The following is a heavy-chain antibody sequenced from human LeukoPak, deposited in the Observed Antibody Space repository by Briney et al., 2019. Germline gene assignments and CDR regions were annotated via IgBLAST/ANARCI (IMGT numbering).Heavy chain of an antibody. Sequence: SVKVSCKASGGTFSSYAISWVRQAPGQGLEWMGGIIPIFGTANYAQKFQGRVTITADESTSTAYMELSSLRSEDTAVYYCARSRAARPFPPDYWGQGTLVTVSS. CDR2: IIPIFGTA. D-gene: IGHD6-6*01. J-gene: IGHJ4*02. CDR1: GGTFSSYA. CDR3: ARSRAARPFPPDY. V-gene: IGHV1-69*13.